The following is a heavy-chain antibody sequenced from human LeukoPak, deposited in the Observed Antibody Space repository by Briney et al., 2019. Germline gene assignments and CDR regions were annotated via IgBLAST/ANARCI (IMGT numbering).Heavy chain of an antibody. V-gene: IGHV3-33*01. D-gene: IGHD5-24*01. CDR3: ARERPGRDGYNHDAFDI. J-gene: IGHJ3*02. CDR2: IWYDGSNK. Sequence: GGSLRLSCAASGFTFSSYGMHWVRQAPGKGLEWVAVIWYDGSNKYYADSVEGRFTISRDNSKNTLYLQMNSLRAEDTAVYYCARERPGRDGYNHDAFDIWGQGTMVTVSS. CDR1: GFTFSSYG.